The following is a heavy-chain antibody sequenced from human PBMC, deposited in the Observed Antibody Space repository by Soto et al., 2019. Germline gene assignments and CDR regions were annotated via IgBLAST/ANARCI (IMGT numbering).Heavy chain of an antibody. D-gene: IGHD5-12*01. CDR1: GGSISSGDYY. V-gene: IGHV4-30-4*01. CDR3: ARDRGVATIFRGFDP. Sequence: QVQLQESGPGLVKPSQTLSLTCTVSGGSISSGDYYWSWIRQPPGKGLEWIGNIYYSGSTYYNPSLKNRVTISVDTSKNQFSLKLSSVTAADTAVYYCARDRGVATIFRGFDPWGQGTLVTVSS. CDR2: IYYSGST. J-gene: IGHJ5*02.